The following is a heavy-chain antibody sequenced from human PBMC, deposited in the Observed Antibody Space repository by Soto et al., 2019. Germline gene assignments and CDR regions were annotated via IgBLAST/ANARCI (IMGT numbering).Heavy chain of an antibody. CDR2: IIPIFGTA. V-gene: IGHV1-69*13. Sequence: VASVKVSCKASGGTFSSYAISWVRQAPGQGLEWMGGIIPIFGTANYAQKFQGRVTITADESTSTAYMELSSLRSEDTAVYYCATTRAIVVVPYPQAFDYWGQGTLVTVSS. D-gene: IGHD3-22*01. CDR3: ATTRAIVVVPYPQAFDY. CDR1: GGTFSSYA. J-gene: IGHJ4*02.